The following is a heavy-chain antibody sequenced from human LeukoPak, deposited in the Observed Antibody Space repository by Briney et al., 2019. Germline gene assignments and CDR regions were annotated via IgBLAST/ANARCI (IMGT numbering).Heavy chain of an antibody. CDR2: ISGSGGSS. Sequence: GGSLRLSCAASGFTFSNYAMRWVRQAPGKGLEGFSSISGSGGSSYYADSVKGRFTISRDNSKNTLYLQMNSLRAEDTAVYYCAKGSYGAYGVFDNWGQGTLVTVSS. CDR3: AKGSYGAYGVFDN. CDR1: GFTFSNYA. V-gene: IGHV3-23*01. D-gene: IGHD4-17*01. J-gene: IGHJ4*02.